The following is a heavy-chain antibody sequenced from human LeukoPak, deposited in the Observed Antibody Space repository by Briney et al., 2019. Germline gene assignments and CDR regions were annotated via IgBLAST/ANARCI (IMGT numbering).Heavy chain of an antibody. V-gene: IGHV1-18*01. D-gene: IGHD6-13*01. CDR3: ARDYPITAAGTDY. J-gene: IGHJ4*02. Sequence: ASAKVSCKASGYTFTNYGFSWVRQAPGQGLEWMGWISAYNGNTHYAQKVQGRVSMTTDTFTTTAYMELRSLRPDDTAVYYCARDYPITAAGTDYWGQGTLVTVSS. CDR2: ISAYNGNT. CDR1: GYTFTNYG.